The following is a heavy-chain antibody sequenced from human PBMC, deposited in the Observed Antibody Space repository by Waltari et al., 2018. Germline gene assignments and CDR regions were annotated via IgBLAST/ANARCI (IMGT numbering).Heavy chain of an antibody. J-gene: IGHJ5*01. CDR2: VNPGMGEV. Sequence: QVQLVQSGPEVKKPGASVKVSCKTSGYTFTSHDINWVRQAAGQGREWMGWVNPGMGEVGYAQRFKGRLTVTRNTSISTGFMGLDSLTSEDTAGYYCARDGALTTADYRWFDSRGQGTLVTVAA. CDR1: GYTFTSHD. D-gene: IGHD3-10*01. CDR3: ARDGALTTADYRWFDS. V-gene: IGHV1-8*01.